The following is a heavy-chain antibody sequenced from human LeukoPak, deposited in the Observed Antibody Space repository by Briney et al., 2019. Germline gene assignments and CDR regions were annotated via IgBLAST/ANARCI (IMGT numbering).Heavy chain of an antibody. V-gene: IGHV4-39*07. CDR3: ARVELSLRYFDY. J-gene: IGHJ4*02. D-gene: IGHD3-16*01. Sequence: SETLSLTCTVSGGSISSSSYYWGWIRQPPGKGLEWIGSIYYSGITYYNPSLKSRVTKSVDTSKNQFSLKLSSVTAADTAVYYCARVELSLRYFDYWGQGTLVTVSS. CDR1: GGSISSSSYY. CDR2: IYYSGIT.